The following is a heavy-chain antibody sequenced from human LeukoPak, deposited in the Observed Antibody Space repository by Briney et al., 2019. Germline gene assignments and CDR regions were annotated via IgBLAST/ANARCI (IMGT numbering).Heavy chain of an antibody. V-gene: IGHV5-10-1*01. J-gene: IGHJ5*02. CDR1: GYSFTSYW. CDR3: AREFAVVVPAAIKGWFDP. Sequence: ESLQISCKGSGYSFTSYWISWVLQMPGKGLEWMGRIDPSDSYTNYSPSFQGHVTITADKSISTAYLQWRSLKASDTAMYYCAREFAVVVPAAIKGWFDPWGQGTLVSVSS. CDR2: IDPSDSYT. D-gene: IGHD2-2*02.